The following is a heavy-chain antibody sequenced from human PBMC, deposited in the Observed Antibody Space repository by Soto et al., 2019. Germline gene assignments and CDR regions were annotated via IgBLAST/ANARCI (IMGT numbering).Heavy chain of an antibody. D-gene: IGHD3-9*01. J-gene: IGHJ6*02. CDR1: GGSISSSSYY. CDR3: ARDRLRYFDWLLSSYYGMDV. V-gene: IGHV4-39*02. CDR2: IYYSGST. Sequence: PSETLSLTCTVSGGSISSSSYYWGWIRQPPGEGLEWIGSIYYSGSTYYNPSLKSRVTISVDTSKNQFSLKLSSVTAADTAVYYCARDRLRYFDWLLSSYYGMDVWGQGTTVTISS.